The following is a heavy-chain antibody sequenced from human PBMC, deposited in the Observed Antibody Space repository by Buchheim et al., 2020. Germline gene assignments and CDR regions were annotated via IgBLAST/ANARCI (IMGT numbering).Heavy chain of an antibody. V-gene: IGHV3-7*01. Sequence: EVQLVESGGGLVQPGGSLRLSCAASGITFSNHWMSWVRQAPGKGPEWVVIIKQDGSEQFYVDSVKGRFTISRDNAKNSLYLQMHSLRAEDTAVYYCVRGSGWLHDYWGQGTL. CDR2: IKQDGSEQ. CDR1: GITFSNHW. J-gene: IGHJ4*02. D-gene: IGHD6-19*01. CDR3: VRGSGWLHDY.